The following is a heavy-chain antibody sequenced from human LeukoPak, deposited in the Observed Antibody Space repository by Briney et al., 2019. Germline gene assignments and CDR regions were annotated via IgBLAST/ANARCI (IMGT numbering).Heavy chain of an antibody. CDR2: TYYRSKRYN. V-gene: IGHV6-1*01. D-gene: IGHD2-21*02. CDR1: GDSVTSSRAA. J-gene: IGHJ4*02. Sequence: SQTLSLTCAISGDSVTSSRAAWNWIRQSPSRGLEWLGRTYYRSKRYNDYSVSVKSRIDINADTSKNQFSLQLNSVTPEDTAMYYCTRAGGDSWYFDYWGQGTLVTVSS. CDR3: TRAGGDSWYFDY.